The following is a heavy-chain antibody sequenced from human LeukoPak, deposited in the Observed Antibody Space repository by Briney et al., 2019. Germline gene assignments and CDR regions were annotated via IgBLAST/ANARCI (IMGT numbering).Heavy chain of an antibody. CDR2: IYYSGST. D-gene: IGHD6-13*01. CDR1: GGSISSYY. V-gene: IGHV4-59*01. CDR3: TRDLGSSWNKGLDAFDI. Sequence: NASETLSLTCTVSGGSISSYYWSWIRQPPGKGLEWIGYIYYSGSTNYNPSLKSRVTISVDTSKNQFSLKLSSVTAADTAVYYCTRDLGSSWNKGLDAFDIWGQGTMVTVSS. J-gene: IGHJ3*02.